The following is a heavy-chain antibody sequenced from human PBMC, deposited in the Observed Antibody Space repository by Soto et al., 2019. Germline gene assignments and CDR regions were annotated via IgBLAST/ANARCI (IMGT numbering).Heavy chain of an antibody. J-gene: IGHJ4*02. CDR3: ARGTGSEFEGADFDY. CDR1: GGSISSGEYY. V-gene: IGHV4-30-4*01. D-gene: IGHD3-10*01. Sequence: SETLSPPCTVSGGSISSGEYYWSWIRQPPGKGLEWIGYIYYSGSTYYNPSLKSRVTISVDTSKNQFSLKLSAVTAADTAVYYCARGTGSEFEGADFDYWGQGTLVTVSS. CDR2: IYYSGST.